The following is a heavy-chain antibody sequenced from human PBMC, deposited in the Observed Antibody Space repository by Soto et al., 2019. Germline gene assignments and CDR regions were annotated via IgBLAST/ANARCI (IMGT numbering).Heavy chain of an antibody. Sequence: TLPLTCTASGGSISSGAYYWSWIRQPPGKGLEWIGYIYYSGSTYYTPSLKSRVTISIDPSKNQFSLKLNSVTAADAAVYYCARTPGGWFDPWGRGTLVTVSS. CDR2: IYYSGST. J-gene: IGHJ5*02. CDR3: ARTPGGWFDP. V-gene: IGHV4-30-4*01. D-gene: IGHD3-16*01. CDR1: GGSISSGAYY.